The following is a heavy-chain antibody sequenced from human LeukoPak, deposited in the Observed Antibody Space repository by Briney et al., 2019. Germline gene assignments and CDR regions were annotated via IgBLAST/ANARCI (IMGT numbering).Heavy chain of an antibody. CDR1: GFTFDDYG. D-gene: IGHD3-9*01. V-gene: IGHV3-20*04. J-gene: IGHJ4*02. Sequence: GGSLRLSCAASGFTFDDYGMSWVRQAPGKGLEWVSGINWNGGSTGYADSVKGRFTISRDNAKNSLYLQMNSLRAEDTALYYCAREANDILTGYYYFDYWGQGTLVTVSS. CDR3: AREANDILTGYYYFDY. CDR2: INWNGGST.